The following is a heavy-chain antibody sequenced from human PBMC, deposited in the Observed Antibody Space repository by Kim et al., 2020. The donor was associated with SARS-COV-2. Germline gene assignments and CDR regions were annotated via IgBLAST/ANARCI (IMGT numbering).Heavy chain of an antibody. Sequence: GGSLRLSCAASGFTFSSYAMHWVRQAPGKGLEWVAVISYDGSNKYYADSVKGRFTISRDNSKNTLYLQMNSLRAEDTAVYYCARDHLITIFGVVHSSFDYWGQGTLVTVSS. J-gene: IGHJ4*02. D-gene: IGHD3-3*01. CDR2: ISYDGSNK. CDR1: GFTFSSYA. V-gene: IGHV3-30-3*01. CDR3: ARDHLITIFGVVHSSFDY.